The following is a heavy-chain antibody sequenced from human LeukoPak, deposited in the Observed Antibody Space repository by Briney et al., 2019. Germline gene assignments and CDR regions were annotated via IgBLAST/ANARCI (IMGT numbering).Heavy chain of an antibody. V-gene: IGHV4-59*01. J-gene: IGHJ4*02. CDR3: ARVRRVGNLWTEKYYFDY. CDR2: IYYSGST. CDR1: GGSISSYY. Sequence: PSETLSLTCTVSGGSISSYYWSWIRQPPGKGLEWIGYIYYSGSTNYNPSLKSRVTISVDTSKNQFSLKLSSVTAADTAVYYCARVRRVGNLWTEKYYFDYWGQGTLVTVSS. D-gene: IGHD1-26*01.